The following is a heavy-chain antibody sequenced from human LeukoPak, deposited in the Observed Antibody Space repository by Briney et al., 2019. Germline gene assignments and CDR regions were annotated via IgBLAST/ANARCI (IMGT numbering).Heavy chain of an antibody. CDR1: GYSISSGYY. V-gene: IGHV4-38-2*02. CDR2: IYHSGST. Sequence: PSETLSLTCTISGYSISSGYYWGWIRRPPGKGLEWIGSIYHSGSTYYNPSLKSRDTISLDTSENQFSLKLSSVTAADTAVYYCARDLYSSGWGYFDYWGQGTLVTVSS. J-gene: IGHJ4*02. CDR3: ARDLYSSGWGYFDY. D-gene: IGHD6-19*01.